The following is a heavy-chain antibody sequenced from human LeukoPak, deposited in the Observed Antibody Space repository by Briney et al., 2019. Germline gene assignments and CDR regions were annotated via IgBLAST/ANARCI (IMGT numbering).Heavy chain of an antibody. V-gene: IGHV4-34*01. D-gene: IGHD6-13*01. J-gene: IGHJ4*02. CDR3: ARGRGRVAAAGTSFDY. Sequence: SETLSLTCAVYGGSFSGYYWSWIRQPPGKGLEWIGEINHSGSTNYNPSLKSRVTISVDTSKNQFSLKLSSATAADTAVYYCARGRGRVAAAGTSFDYWGQGTLVTVSS. CDR1: GGSFSGYY. CDR2: INHSGST.